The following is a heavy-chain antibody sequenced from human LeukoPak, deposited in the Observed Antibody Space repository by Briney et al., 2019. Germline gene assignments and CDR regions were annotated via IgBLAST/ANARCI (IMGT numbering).Heavy chain of an antibody. Sequence: EASVKVSCKASGGTFSSYAISRVRQAPGQGLEWMGRIIPILGIANYAQKFQGRVTITADKSTSTAYMELSSLRSEDTAVYYCASTMVRGVDGYYYGMDVWGQGTTVTVSS. CDR1: GGTFSSYA. CDR3: ASTMVRGVDGYYYGMDV. D-gene: IGHD3-10*01. J-gene: IGHJ6*02. V-gene: IGHV1-69*04. CDR2: IIPILGIA.